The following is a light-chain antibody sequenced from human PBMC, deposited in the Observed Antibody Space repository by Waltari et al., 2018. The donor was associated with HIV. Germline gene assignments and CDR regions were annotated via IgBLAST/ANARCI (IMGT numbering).Light chain of an antibody. CDR1: AFPKQF. V-gene: IGLV3-25*03. CDR3: QSADSSGTYWV. Sequence: SYELTQPPSVSVSPGQTARIPCPGGAFPKQFAYRYQQKPGQAPVLVIYKDSERPSGIPERFSCSSSGTTVTLTISGVQAEDEADYYCQSADSSGTYWVFGGGTKLTVL. CDR2: KDS. J-gene: IGLJ3*02.